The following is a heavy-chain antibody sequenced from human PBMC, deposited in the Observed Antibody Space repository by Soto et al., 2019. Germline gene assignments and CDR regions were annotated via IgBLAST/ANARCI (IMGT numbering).Heavy chain of an antibody. Sequence: QVQLQESGPGLVKPSETLSLTCTVSGGSISSCYWSWIRQPPGKGLEWIGYIYYSGSTNYKPSLKSRVTISVDTSKNQFSLKLSSVTAADTAVYYCARLGSSWYDHGMDVWGQGTTVTVSS. CDR2: IYYSGST. V-gene: IGHV4-59*08. D-gene: IGHD6-13*01. CDR1: GGSISSCY. J-gene: IGHJ6*02. CDR3: ARLGSSWYDHGMDV.